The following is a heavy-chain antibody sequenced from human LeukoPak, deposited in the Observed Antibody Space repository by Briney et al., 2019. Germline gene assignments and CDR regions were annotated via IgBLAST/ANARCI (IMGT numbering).Heavy chain of an antibody. J-gene: IGHJ6*02. D-gene: IGHD4-17*01. CDR3: AKDGPHDYGDYWSYYYYGMDV. V-gene: IGHV3-23*01. CDR2: ISGSGGST. Sequence: SGGSLRLSCAASGFTFSSYAMSWVRQAPGKGLEWVSAISGSGGSTYYADSVKGRFTISRDNSKNTLYLQMNSLRAEDTAVYYCAKDGPHDYGDYWSYYYYGMDVWGQGTTVTVSS. CDR1: GFTFSSYA.